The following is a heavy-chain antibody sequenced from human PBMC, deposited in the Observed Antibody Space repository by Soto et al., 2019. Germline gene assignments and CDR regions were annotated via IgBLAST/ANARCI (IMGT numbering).Heavy chain of an antibody. CDR3: ARDRPTTFSADL. Sequence: EVQLVESGGGLVQPGGSQSLSVQAPGFNSPTPTITGFGHAPGKGLEWLSYINDISNAIHYADSVKGRFAMSRDNAKKSVFLQMNSLRVEDTGVYYCARDRPTTFSADLWGQGTVVTVSS. CDR1: GFNSPTPT. CDR2: INDISNAI. V-gene: IGHV3-48*04. D-gene: IGHD5-12*01. J-gene: IGHJ3*01.